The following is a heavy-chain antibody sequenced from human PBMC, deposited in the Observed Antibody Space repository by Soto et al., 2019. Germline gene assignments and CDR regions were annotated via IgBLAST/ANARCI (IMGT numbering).Heavy chain of an antibody. D-gene: IGHD1-20*01. V-gene: IGHV1-3*05. Sequence: QVQLVQSGAEEKKPGASVKVSFKASGYTFTSYAMHWVRQAPGQRLEWMGWINAGNGNTKYSQKFQGRVTITRDTSASTAYRELSSLRSEDTAVYYCARGITLPTPLDYWGQGTLVTVSS. CDR3: ARGITLPTPLDY. CDR2: INAGNGNT. J-gene: IGHJ4*02. CDR1: GYTFTSYA.